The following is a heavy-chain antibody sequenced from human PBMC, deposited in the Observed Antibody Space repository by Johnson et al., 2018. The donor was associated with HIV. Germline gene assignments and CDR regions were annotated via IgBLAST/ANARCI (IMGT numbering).Heavy chain of an antibody. D-gene: IGHD6-6*01. V-gene: IGHV3-66*01. CDR2: IYSGGST. J-gene: IGHJ3*02. Sequence: VQLVESGGGLVQPGGSLRLSCAASGFTVSSNYMSWVRQAPGKGLEWVSVIYSGGSTYYADPVKGRFTISRDNSKNTLYLQMNSLRAEDTAVYYCASPLSQLVNAFDIWGQGTMVTVSS. CDR3: ASPLSQLVNAFDI. CDR1: GFTVSSNY.